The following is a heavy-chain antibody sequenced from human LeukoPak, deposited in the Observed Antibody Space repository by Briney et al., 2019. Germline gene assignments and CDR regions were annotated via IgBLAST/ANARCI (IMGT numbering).Heavy chain of an antibody. V-gene: IGHV3-74*01. CDR3: AVSGIEQQLVD. CDR1: GFTFSSYW. Sequence: GGSLRLSCAASGFTFSSYWMDWVRQAPGKGLVWVSRINSDGSSTSYADSVKGRFTISRDNAKNTLYLQMNSLRAEDTAVYYCAVSGIEQQLVDWGQGTLVTVSS. D-gene: IGHD6-13*01. CDR2: INSDGSST. J-gene: IGHJ4*02.